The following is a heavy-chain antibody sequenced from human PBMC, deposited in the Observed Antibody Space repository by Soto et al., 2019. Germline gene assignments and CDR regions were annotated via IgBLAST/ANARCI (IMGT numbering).Heavy chain of an antibody. CDR2: IYYIGNT. CDR3: ARDLRFGDYSGMDV. J-gene: IGHJ6*02. Sequence: QVQLQESGPGLVKPSQTLSLTCTVSGGSISSGGYYWSWIRQHPGKGLEWIGYIYYIGNTYYNPSLKIRVTIXXXTXXNQFSLKLSSVTASDTAVYYCARDLRFGDYSGMDVWGQGTTVTVSS. D-gene: IGHD3-10*01. CDR1: GGSISSGGYY. V-gene: IGHV4-31*03.